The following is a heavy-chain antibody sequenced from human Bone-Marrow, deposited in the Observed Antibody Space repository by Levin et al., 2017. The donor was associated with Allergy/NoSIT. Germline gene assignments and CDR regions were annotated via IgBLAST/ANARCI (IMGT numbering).Heavy chain of an antibody. V-gene: IGHV4-30-2*01. D-gene: IGHD4-23*01. CDR3: ARVEFGGNSGYFDL. CDR1: GGSITNAAYS. J-gene: IGHJ2*01. CDR2: IYHTGST. Sequence: SETLSLTCAVSGGSITNAAYSWSWIRQPPGKGLEWIGYIYHTGSTYYNPSLTSRVTISVDRSKNHFSLRLNSVTGADAAVYYCARVEFGGNSGYFDLWGRGTLVTVSS.